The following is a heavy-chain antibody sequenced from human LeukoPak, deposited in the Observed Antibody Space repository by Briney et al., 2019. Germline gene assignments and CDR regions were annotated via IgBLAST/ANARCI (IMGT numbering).Heavy chain of an antibody. CDR2: IKQDGSEK. Sequence: GGSLRLSCAASGFTFSSYWMSWVRQAPGKGLEWVANIKQDGSEKYYVDSVKGRFTISRDNAKNSLYLQMNSLRAEDTAVYYCASLDFWSGYYPFDYWGQGTLVTVSS. D-gene: IGHD3-3*01. CDR3: ASLDFWSGYYPFDY. J-gene: IGHJ4*02. V-gene: IGHV3-7*01. CDR1: GFTFSSYW.